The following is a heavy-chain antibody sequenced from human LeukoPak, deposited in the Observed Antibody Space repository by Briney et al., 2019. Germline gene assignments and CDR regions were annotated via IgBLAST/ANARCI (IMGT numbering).Heavy chain of an antibody. CDR1: GYTFTSYA. J-gene: IGHJ4*02. CDR3: ARGEYYYDSSGPLYY. CDR2: IIPIFGTA. Sequence: GASVKVSCKASGYTFTSYAISWVRQAPGQGLEWMGGIIPIFGTANYAQKFQGRVTITADESTSTAYMELSSLRSEDTAVYYCARGEYYYDSSGPLYYWGQGTLVTVSS. V-gene: IGHV1-69*13. D-gene: IGHD3-22*01.